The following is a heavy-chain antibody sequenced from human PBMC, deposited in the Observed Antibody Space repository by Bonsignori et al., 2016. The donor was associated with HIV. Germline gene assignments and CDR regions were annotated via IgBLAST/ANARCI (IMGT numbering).Heavy chain of an antibody. Sequence: GGSLRLSCKGSGFSFGDYAMSWVRQAPGKGLEWVGFIRSEAYGGTTEHAASVKGRFTISRDDSRSIAYLQMNSLRIEDTAMYYCSTGQWLRWAYWGQGTLVTVSS. CDR3: STGQWLRWAY. D-gene: IGHD5-12*01. CDR2: IRSEAYGGTT. V-gene: IGHV3-49*04. J-gene: IGHJ4*02. CDR1: GFSFGDYA.